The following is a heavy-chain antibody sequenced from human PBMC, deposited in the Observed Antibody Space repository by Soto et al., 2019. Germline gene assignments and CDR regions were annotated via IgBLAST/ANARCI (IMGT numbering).Heavy chain of an antibody. Sequence: ASVKVSCKASGYTFTSYGISWVRQAPGQGLEWMGWISAYNGNTNYAQKLQGRVTMTTDTSTSTAYMELRSLRSDDTAVYYCARDNIVATIWPKAVAFDIWGQGTMVTVS. CDR2: ISAYNGNT. CDR3: ARDNIVATIWPKAVAFDI. J-gene: IGHJ3*02. D-gene: IGHD5-12*01. V-gene: IGHV1-18*01. CDR1: GYTFTSYG.